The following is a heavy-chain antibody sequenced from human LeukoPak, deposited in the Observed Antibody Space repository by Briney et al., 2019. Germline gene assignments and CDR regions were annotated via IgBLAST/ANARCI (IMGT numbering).Heavy chain of an antibody. D-gene: IGHD3-10*01. Sequence: GGSLRLSCAASGFTFSSYGMHWVRQAPGKGLEWVAVIWYDGSNKYYADSVKGRFTISRDNSKNTLYLQMNSLRAEDTAVYYCARVIAVVRGGGLSYYYAMDVWGQGTTVTVSS. CDR2: IWYDGSNK. J-gene: IGHJ6*02. V-gene: IGHV3-33*01. CDR3: ARVIAVVRGGGLSYYYAMDV. CDR1: GFTFSSYG.